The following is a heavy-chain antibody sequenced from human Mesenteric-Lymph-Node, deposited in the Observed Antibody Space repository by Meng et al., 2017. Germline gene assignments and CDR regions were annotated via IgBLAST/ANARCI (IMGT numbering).Heavy chain of an antibody. J-gene: IGHJ6*02. CDR2: IYDDGIK. V-gene: IGHV3-66*01. CDR3: ASPSRRYCSSTSCYEGMDV. CDR1: GFTVNNNH. Sequence: GESLKISCEVSGFTVNNNHMSWVRQAPGKGLEWVSIIYDDGIKYDADSVKGRFTISRDNSKNTLYLQMNSLRAEDTAVYYCASPSRRYCSSTSCYEGMDVWGQGTTVTVSS. D-gene: IGHD2-2*01.